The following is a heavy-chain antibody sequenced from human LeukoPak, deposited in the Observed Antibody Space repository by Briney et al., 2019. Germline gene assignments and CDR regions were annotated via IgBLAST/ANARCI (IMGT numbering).Heavy chain of an antibody. V-gene: IGHV3-48*04. CDR2: ISSSGSTI. Sequence: GGSLRLSCAASGFTFSSYGMHWVRQAPGKGLEWVSYISSSGSTIYYADSVKGRFTISRDNAKNSLYLQMNSLRAEDTAVYYCAREKREFQVLFRKYYDSMDVWGKGTTVIVSS. D-gene: IGHD3-10*01. CDR1: GFTFSSYG. J-gene: IGHJ6*03. CDR3: AREKREFQVLFRKYYDSMDV.